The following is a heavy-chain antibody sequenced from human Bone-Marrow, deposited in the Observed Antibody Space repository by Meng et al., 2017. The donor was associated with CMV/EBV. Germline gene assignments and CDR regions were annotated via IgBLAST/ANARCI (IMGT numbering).Heavy chain of an antibody. D-gene: IGHD5/OR15-5a*01. CDR1: GFTFSNYA. J-gene: IGHJ4*02. CDR2: ITDAGDST. V-gene: IGHV3-23*01. CDR3: AKDSTRNRYYFVY. Sequence: GESLKISCAASGFTFSNYAMAWVRQAPGRGLEWISAITDAGDSTFHADSVKGRFTISRDNSKKTLCLQMNSLRAEDTAVYYCAKDSTRNRYYFVYWGQGTLVTVSS.